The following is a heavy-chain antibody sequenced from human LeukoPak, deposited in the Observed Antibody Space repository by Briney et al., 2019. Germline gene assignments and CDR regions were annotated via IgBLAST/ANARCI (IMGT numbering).Heavy chain of an antibody. V-gene: IGHV4-34*01. D-gene: IGHD5-24*01. CDR1: GGSFSGYY. CDR2: INHSGST. Sequence: SETLSLTCAVYGGSFSGYYWSWIRQPPGKGLEWIGEINHSGSTNYNPSLKSRVTISVDTSKNQFSLKLSSVTAADTAVYYCARAASRDGYSLNDYWGQGTLVTVSS. J-gene: IGHJ4*02. CDR3: ARAASRDGYSLNDY.